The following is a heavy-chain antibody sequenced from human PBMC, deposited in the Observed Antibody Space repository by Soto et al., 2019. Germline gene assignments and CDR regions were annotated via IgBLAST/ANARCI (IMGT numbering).Heavy chain of an antibody. Sequence: GASVKVSCKASGYTFTSYAMHWVRQAPGQRLEWMGWINAGNGNTKYSQKFQGRVTITRDTSASTAYMELSSLRSEDTAVYYCARSIEVVTGSDYWGRGTLVIVS. CDR2: INAGNGNT. CDR1: GYTFTSYA. CDR3: ARSIEVVTGSDY. V-gene: IGHV1-3*01. J-gene: IGHJ4*02. D-gene: IGHD2-21*02.